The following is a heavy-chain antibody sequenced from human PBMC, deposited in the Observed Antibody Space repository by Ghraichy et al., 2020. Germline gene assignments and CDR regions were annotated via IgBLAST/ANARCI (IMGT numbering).Heavy chain of an antibody. CDR2: IYYSGST. Sequence: SETLSLTCTVSGGSISGYYWSWIRQPPGKGLEWIGWIYYSGSTSYNPSLNGRVTILVDTSKNQFSLKLTSVTAADTAVYYCARDLGSGTHPLDYWGQGTLVTVSS. CDR1: GGSISGYY. V-gene: IGHV4-59*08. CDR3: ARDLGSGTHPLDY. D-gene: IGHD3-10*01. J-gene: IGHJ4*02.